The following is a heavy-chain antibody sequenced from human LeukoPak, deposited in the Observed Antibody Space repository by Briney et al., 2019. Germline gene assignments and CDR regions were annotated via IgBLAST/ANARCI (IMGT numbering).Heavy chain of an antibody. CDR3: ARVVYSSTWSFPDY. J-gene: IGHJ4*02. V-gene: IGHV3-48*04. D-gene: IGHD6-13*01. CDR1: GFTFSSYS. Sequence: PGGSLRLSCAGSGFTFSSYSMKWVRQAPGKGLEWISYITSSSSTIHYADSVRGRFTISRDNAKSSLYLQMNSLRAEDTAVYFCARVVYSSTWSFPDYWGQGTLVTVSS. CDR2: ITSSSSTI.